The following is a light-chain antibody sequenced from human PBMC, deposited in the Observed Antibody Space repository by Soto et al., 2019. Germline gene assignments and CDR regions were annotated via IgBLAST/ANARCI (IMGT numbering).Light chain of an antibody. CDR2: ATS. CDR1: QNIIRW. Sequence: DIQMTQSPSTLSASVGDRVTITCRASQNIIRWVAWYQQQPGKAPKLLIYATSTLQSGVPSRFSGSGSGTDYTLTINSLQPEDFATYYCLQDYSYPATFGAGTKVDI. J-gene: IGKJ4*01. CDR3: LQDYSYPAT. V-gene: IGKV1-5*01.